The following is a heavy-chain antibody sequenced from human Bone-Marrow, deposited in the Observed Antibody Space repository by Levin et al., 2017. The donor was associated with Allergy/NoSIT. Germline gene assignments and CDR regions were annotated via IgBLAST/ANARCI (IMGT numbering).Heavy chain of an antibody. CDR1: GFTLSDHY. CDR2: SRNKANSYTT. D-gene: IGHD7-27*01. J-gene: IGHJ4*02. Sequence: HAGGSLRLSCAASGFTLSDHYMDWVRQAPGKGLEWVGRSRNKANSYTTEYAASVKDRFTISRDDSKSSLYLHMNSLTTDDTAVYYCARDLTGAYFNYWGQGTLVTVSS. V-gene: IGHV3-72*01. CDR3: ARDLTGAYFNY.